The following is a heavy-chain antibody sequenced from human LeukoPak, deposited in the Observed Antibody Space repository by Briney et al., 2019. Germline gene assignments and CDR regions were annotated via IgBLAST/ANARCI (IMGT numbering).Heavy chain of an antibody. J-gene: IGHJ4*02. D-gene: IGHD2-2*01. Sequence: GGSLRLSCAASGFTFSSYAMHWVRQAPGKGLEWVAVISYDGSNKYYADSVKGRFTISRDNSKNTLYLQMNSLRVEDTAVYYCASAMTNDIDYWGQGTLVTVSS. CDR2: ISYDGSNK. V-gene: IGHV3-30-3*01. CDR3: ASAMTNDIDY. CDR1: GFTFSSYA.